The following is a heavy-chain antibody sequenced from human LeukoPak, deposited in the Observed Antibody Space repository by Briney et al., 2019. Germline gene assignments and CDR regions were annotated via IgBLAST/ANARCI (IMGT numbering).Heavy chain of an antibody. CDR2: ISYDGSNK. V-gene: IGHV3-30-3*01. CDR1: GFTFSSYA. CDR3: ARDRRDIVVVPDQTLDY. J-gene: IGHJ4*02. D-gene: IGHD2-2*01. Sequence: GGSLRLYCAASGFTFSSYAMHWLRQAPGKGLDWVAVISYDGSNKYYADSVKGRFTISRDNSKNTLYLQMNSLRAEDTAVYYCARDRRDIVVVPDQTLDYWGQGTLVTVSS.